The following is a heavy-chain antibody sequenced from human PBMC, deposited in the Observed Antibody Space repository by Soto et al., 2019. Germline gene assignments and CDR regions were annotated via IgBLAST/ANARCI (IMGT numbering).Heavy chain of an antibody. CDR2: ISYDGSNK. CDR3: AKPYSSSFGNWFDP. Sequence: GGSLRLSCAASGFTFSSYGMHWVLQAPGKGLEWVAVISYDGSNKYYADSVKGRFTISRDNSKNTLYLQMNSLRAEDTAVYYCAKPYSSSFGNWFDPWGQGTLVTVSS. J-gene: IGHJ5*02. CDR1: GFTFSSYG. V-gene: IGHV3-30*18. D-gene: IGHD6-13*01.